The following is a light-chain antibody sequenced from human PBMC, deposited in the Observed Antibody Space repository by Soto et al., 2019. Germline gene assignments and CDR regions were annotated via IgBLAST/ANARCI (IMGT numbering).Light chain of an antibody. V-gene: IGKV3-11*01. CDR3: QQRSSWPPIT. CDR1: QSLSKS. Sequence: EIVLTQSPATRSLSPGERATLSCRASQSLSKSLVWYQQKPGQAPRLLIDGASNRATGIPARFSGSGSGTDFTLTISDLEPEDFAIYYCQQRSSWPPITFGQGTRLEIK. CDR2: GAS. J-gene: IGKJ5*01.